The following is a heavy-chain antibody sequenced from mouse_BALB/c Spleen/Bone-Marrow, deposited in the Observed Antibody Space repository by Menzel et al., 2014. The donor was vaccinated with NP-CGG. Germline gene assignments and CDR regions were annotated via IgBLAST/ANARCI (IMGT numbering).Heavy chain of an antibody. CDR2: INPYNDVT. CDR1: GYSFTGYT. Sequence: VQLKESGPELVKPGASMKISCKAPGYSFTGYTMNWVKQSHGKNLEWIGLINPYNDVTIYNQKFKGKATLTVDKSSSTAYMELLSLTSEDSAVYYCATLYDSYAMDYWGQGTSVTVSS. D-gene: IGHD1-1*01. J-gene: IGHJ4*01. V-gene: IGHV1-18*01. CDR3: ATLYDSYAMDY.